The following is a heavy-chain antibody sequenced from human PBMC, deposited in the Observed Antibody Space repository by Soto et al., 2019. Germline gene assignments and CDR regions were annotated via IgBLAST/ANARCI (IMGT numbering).Heavy chain of an antibody. CDR1: GFTFSSYG. Sequence: EVQMLESGGGLVQPGGSLRLSCTGSGFTFSSYGTSWVRQAPGKGLEWVSGISGGGPPTYYADSVRGRFTISRDNSKNTLYLQMNSLRAEDTAVYYCAIRTYSTGWYYLDLWGRGTLVTVSA. J-gene: IGHJ4*02. D-gene: IGHD6-25*01. CDR3: AIRTYSTGWYYLDL. V-gene: IGHV3-23*01. CDR2: ISGGGPPT.